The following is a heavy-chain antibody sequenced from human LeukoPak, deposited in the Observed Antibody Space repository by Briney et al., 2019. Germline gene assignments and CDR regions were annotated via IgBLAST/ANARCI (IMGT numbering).Heavy chain of an antibody. D-gene: IGHD5-18*01. J-gene: IGHJ4*02. V-gene: IGHV3-23*01. CDR2: ISGSGGSGRT. CDR1: GFTFSSSA. CDR3: AKDRGYIYGHLN. Sequence: PGGSLRLSCAASGFTFSSSAMTWVRQAPGKGLEWVSAISGSGGSGRTYYAESVKGRFTISRDDSTNTLYLQMNSLRAEDTAVYYCAKDRGYIYGHLNWGRGTLVTVSS.